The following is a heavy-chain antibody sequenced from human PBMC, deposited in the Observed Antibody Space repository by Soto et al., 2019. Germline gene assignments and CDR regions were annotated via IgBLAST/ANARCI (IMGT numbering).Heavy chain of an antibody. Sequence: GESLKISCKGSGYSFTTYWIGWVRQMPGKGLEWVGIIFPADSDTRYSPAFQGQVTFSADKSISTAYLQWSSLKASDTGIYYCARQQAGADVWGQGTMVTVSS. CDR2: IFPADSDT. CDR1: GYSFTTYW. J-gene: IGHJ3*01. V-gene: IGHV5-51*01. CDR3: ARQQAGADV.